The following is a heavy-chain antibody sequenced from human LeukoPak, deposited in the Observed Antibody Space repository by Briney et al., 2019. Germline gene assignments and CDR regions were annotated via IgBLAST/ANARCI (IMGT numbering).Heavy chain of an antibody. J-gene: IGHJ6*03. D-gene: IGHD6-6*01. CDR3: ARDWSGGSSSSGYGYYYYYMDV. CDR2: INPNSGGT. CDR1: GGTFSSYA. V-gene: IGHV1-2*02. Sequence: GSSVKVSCKASGGTFSSYAISWVRQAPGQGLEWMGWINPNSGGTNYAQKFQGRVTMTRDTSTSTVYMELSSLRSEDTAVYYCARDWSGGSSSSGYGYYYYYMDVWGKGTTVTVSS.